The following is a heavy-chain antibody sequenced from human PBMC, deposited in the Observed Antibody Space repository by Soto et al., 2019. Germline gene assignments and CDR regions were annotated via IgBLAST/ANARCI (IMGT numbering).Heavy chain of an antibody. CDR3: ARQSAVVVVAASDY. V-gene: IGHV3-23*01. J-gene: IGHJ4*02. Sequence: GSLRLSCAASGFTFSSYAMSWVRQAPGKGLEWVSAISGSGGSTYYADSVKGRFTISRDNSKNTLYLQMNSLRAEDTAVYYCARQSAVVVVAASDYWGQGTLVTVSS. CDR2: ISGSGGST. CDR1: GFTFSSYA. D-gene: IGHD2-15*01.